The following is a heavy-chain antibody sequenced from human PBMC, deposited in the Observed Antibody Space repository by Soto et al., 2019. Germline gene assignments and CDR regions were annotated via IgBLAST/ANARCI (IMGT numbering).Heavy chain of an antibody. Sequence: LRLSCAASVFTFSSYAMSWVRQAPGKGLEWVSAISGSGGSTYYADSVKGRFTISRDNSKNTLYLQMNSLRAEDTAVYYCAKDSLRYFDWPDYWGQGTLVTVSS. CDR2: ISGSGGST. CDR3: AKDSLRYFDWPDY. V-gene: IGHV3-23*01. D-gene: IGHD3-9*01. CDR1: VFTFSSYA. J-gene: IGHJ4*02.